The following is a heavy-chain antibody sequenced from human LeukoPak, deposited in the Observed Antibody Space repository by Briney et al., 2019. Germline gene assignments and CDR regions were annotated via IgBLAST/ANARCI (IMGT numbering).Heavy chain of an antibody. CDR1: GYTFTGYY. CDR3: ARESYCSGGSCRRGRFDP. Sequence: ASVKVSCKASGYTFTGYYMHWVRQAPGQGLEWMGWINPNSGGTNYAQKFQGRVTITADESTSTAYMELSSLRSEDTAVYYCARESYCSGGSCRRGRFDPWGQGTLVTVSS. V-gene: IGHV1-2*02. D-gene: IGHD2-15*01. CDR2: INPNSGGT. J-gene: IGHJ5*02.